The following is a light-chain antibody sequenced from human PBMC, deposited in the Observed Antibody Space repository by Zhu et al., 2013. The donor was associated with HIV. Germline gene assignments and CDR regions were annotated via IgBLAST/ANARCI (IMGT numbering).Light chain of an antibody. V-gene: IGKV1-5*03. CDR3: QQYNRPCS. CDR1: QSISNW. J-gene: IGKJ2*04. Sequence: DIQMTQSPSTLSASVGDRVTITCRASQSISNWLAWYQQKPGKAPKLLIYKASNLESGVPSRFSGSGSGTEFTLTISSLQPDDFGTYYCQQYNRPCSFGQGTKLEIK. CDR2: KAS.